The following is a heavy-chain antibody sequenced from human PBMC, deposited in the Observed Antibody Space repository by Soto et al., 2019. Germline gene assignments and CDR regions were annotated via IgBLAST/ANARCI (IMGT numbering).Heavy chain of an antibody. Sequence: GDSLKISCKGSGYSFTSYWIGWVRQMPGKGLEWMGIIYPGDSDTRYGPSFQGQVTISADKSISTAYLQWSSLKASDTAMYYCARSAAWFGERGAFDIWGQGTMVTVSS. CDR2: IYPGDSDT. CDR3: ARSAAWFGERGAFDI. CDR1: GYSFTSYW. D-gene: IGHD3-10*01. J-gene: IGHJ3*02. V-gene: IGHV5-51*01.